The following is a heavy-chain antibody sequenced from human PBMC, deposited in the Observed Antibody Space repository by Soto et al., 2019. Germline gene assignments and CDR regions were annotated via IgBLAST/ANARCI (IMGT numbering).Heavy chain of an antibody. CDR3: ARDSKVVVAASFYYYYGMDV. V-gene: IGHV1-18*04. D-gene: IGHD2-15*01. Sequence: QVQLVQSGAEVKKPGASVKVSCKASGYTFTSYGISWVRQAPGQGLEWMGWISAYNGNTNYAQKLQGRVTMTTDTSTSTAYMELRSVRSDDTAVYYCARDSKVVVAASFYYYYGMDVWGQGTTVTVSS. J-gene: IGHJ6*02. CDR2: ISAYNGNT. CDR1: GYTFTSYG.